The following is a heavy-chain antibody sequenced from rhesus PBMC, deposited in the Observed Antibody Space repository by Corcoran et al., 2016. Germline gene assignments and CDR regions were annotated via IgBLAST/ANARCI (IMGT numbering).Heavy chain of an antibody. CDR1: AFSFSDYY. V-gene: IGHV3S18*01. Sequence: EVQLVESGGGLAKPGWYLRLSCAASAFSFSDYYMSWVLHAPGKGLAWVSGISYDGGSTYYADSVKGRFTISRENAKNTLYLQMDSLRAEDTAVYYCARENSGVIDYWGQGVLVTVSS. D-gene: IGHD6-25*01. CDR3: ARENSGVIDY. J-gene: IGHJ4*01. CDR2: ISYDGGST.